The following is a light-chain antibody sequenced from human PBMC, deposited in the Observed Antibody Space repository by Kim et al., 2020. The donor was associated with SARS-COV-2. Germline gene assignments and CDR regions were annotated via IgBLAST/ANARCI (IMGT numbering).Light chain of an antibody. Sequence: ASVGDRVTITGRASQGISNSLAWYQQKPGNVPKLLIYSASTLQSGVPSRFSGSGSGTDFTLTISRVQPEDCATYYCQKYTADPWTFGQGTKVDIK. V-gene: IGKV1-27*01. CDR2: SAS. CDR1: QGISNS. CDR3: QKYTADPWT. J-gene: IGKJ1*01.